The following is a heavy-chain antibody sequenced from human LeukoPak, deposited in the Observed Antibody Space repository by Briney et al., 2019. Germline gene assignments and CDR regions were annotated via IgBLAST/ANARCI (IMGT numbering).Heavy chain of an antibody. CDR3: AKYLSVAGTDYYFDY. Sequence: PGGSLRLSCAAFGFTFSSYGMHWVRQAPGKGLEWVAFIRYDGSNKYYADSVKGRFTISRDNSKNTLYLQMNSLRAEDTAVYYCAKYLSVAGTDYYFDYWGQGTLVTVSS. D-gene: IGHD6-19*01. CDR1: GFTFSSYG. J-gene: IGHJ4*02. CDR2: IRYDGSNK. V-gene: IGHV3-30*02.